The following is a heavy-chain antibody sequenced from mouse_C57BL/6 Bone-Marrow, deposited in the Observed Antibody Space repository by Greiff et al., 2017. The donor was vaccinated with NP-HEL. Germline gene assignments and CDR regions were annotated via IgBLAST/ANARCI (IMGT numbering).Heavy chain of an antibody. CDR2: IWTGGGT. V-gene: IGHV2-9-1*01. J-gene: IGHJ2*01. CDR3: AREGTTVVAKGYYFDY. D-gene: IGHD1-1*01. Sequence: VQLQQSGPGLVAPSQSLSITCTVSGFSLTSYAISWVRQPPGKGLEWLGVIWTGGGTNYNSALKSRLSISKDNSKSQVFLKMNSLQTDDTARYYCAREGTTVVAKGYYFDYWGQGTTLTVSS. CDR1: GFSLTSYA.